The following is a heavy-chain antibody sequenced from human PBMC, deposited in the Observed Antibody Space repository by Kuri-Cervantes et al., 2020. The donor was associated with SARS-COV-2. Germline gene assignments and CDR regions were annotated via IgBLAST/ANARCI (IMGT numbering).Heavy chain of an antibody. CDR2: IYSGGSST. V-gene: IGHV3-23*03. CDR1: GVTFSSYA. D-gene: IGHD3-16*01. Sequence: GGSLRLSCTASGVTFSSYAMSWVRQAPGKGLEWVSVIYSGGSSTYYADSVKGRFTISRDNSKNTLYLQMNSLRAEDTAVYYCAKDLGDYGMDVWGQGTTVTVSS. J-gene: IGHJ6*02. CDR3: AKDLGDYGMDV.